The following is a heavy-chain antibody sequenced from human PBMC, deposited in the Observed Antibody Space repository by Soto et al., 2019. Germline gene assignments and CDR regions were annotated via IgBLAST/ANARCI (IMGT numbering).Heavy chain of an antibody. CDR3: ARDGIAARPTPDS. CDR1: GYTFTSYG. D-gene: IGHD6-6*01. Sequence: QVQLVQSGAEVKKPGASVKVSCKASGYTFTSYGINWVRQAPGQGLEWMGWISGYNGNTKYAQKPQGRVTMTTDTSTSTAYMELRSLRSADTALYYCARDGIAARPTPDSWGQGTLVTVSS. V-gene: IGHV1-18*01. J-gene: IGHJ4*02. CDR2: ISGYNGNT.